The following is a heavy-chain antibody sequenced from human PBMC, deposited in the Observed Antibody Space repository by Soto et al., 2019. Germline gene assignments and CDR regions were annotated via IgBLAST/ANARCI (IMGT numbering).Heavy chain of an antibody. V-gene: IGHV1-18*01. Sequence: ASVKVSCKASGYTFTSYGISWVRQAPGQGLEWMGWISAYNGNTNYAQKLQGRVTMTTDTSTSTAYMELRSLRSDDTAVYYCARDDYYDSSGYSFDYWGQGTLVTVSS. CDR1: GYTFTSYG. CDR3: ARDDYYDSSGYSFDY. D-gene: IGHD3-22*01. J-gene: IGHJ4*02. CDR2: ISAYNGNT.